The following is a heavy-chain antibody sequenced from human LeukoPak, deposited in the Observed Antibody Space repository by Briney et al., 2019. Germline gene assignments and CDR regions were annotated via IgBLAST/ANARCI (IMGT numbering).Heavy chain of an antibody. CDR1: GGSISSGGYY. CDR3: AREAPSGYRYYYGMDV. D-gene: IGHD3-22*01. J-gene: IGHJ6*02. CDR2: IYYSGST. V-gene: IGHV4-31*03. Sequence: PSETLSLTCTVSGGSISSGGYYWSWIRQHPGKGLEWIGYIYYSGSTYYNPSLKSRVTISVDTSKNQFSLKLSSVTAADTAVYYCAREAPSGYRYYYGMDVWGQGTTVTVSS.